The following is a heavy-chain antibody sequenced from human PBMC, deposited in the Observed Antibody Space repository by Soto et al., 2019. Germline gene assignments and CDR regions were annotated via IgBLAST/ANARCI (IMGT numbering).Heavy chain of an antibody. J-gene: IGHJ6*02. CDR3: VKDMGQAAVGIRYPYGLDV. CDR2: LSSNGIGT. V-gene: IGHV3-64D*06. CDR1: GFTVSSFG. D-gene: IGHD6-13*01. Sequence: GGSLRLSCSGSGFTVSSFGMHWVRQAPGKGLEHVSTLSSNGIGTYYADSVKGRFTFSRDTSKNTLYLQMSSLRTEDTAVYYCVKDMGQAAVGIRYPYGLDVWGLGTTVTVAS.